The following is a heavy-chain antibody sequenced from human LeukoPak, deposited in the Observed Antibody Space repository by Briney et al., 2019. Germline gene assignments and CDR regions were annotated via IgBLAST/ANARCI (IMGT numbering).Heavy chain of an antibody. J-gene: IGHJ4*02. CDR3: AKSSDGLRYFDWLPIDY. V-gene: IGHV3-30*02. D-gene: IGHD3-9*01. CDR2: IRYDGSNK. CDR1: GFTFSSYG. Sequence: GGSLRLSCAASGFTFSSYGMHWVRQAPGKGLVWVAIIRYDGSNKYYADSVKGRFTISRDNSKNTLYLQMNSLRAEDTAVYYCAKSSDGLRYFDWLPIDYWGQGTLVTVSS.